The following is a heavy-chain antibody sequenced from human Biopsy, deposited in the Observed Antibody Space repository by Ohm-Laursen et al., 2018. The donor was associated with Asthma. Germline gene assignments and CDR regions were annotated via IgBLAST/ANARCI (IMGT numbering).Heavy chain of an antibody. CDR3: ARTFHFWSPYHAEHYQL. CDR2: IKHDGSEK. CDR1: GFTFGDYC. J-gene: IGHJ1*01. V-gene: IGHV3-7*01. Sequence: SLRLSCTASGFTFGDYCLSWVRQDPGQGLGWVANIKHDGSEKNHVDSLKGRFTISRDNAKNLLFLQMNSLRAEDTAVYYCARTFHFWSPYHAEHYQLWGQGTLVTVSS. D-gene: IGHD3-3*01.